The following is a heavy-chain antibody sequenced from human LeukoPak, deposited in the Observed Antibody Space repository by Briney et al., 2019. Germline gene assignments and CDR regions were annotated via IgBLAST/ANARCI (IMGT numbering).Heavy chain of an antibody. CDR3: AKGFIVVVPAAMSY. Sequence: GGSLRLSCAASGFTFSSYGMHWVRQAPGKGLEWVAFIRYDGSNKYYADSVKGRFTISRDNSKNTLYLQMNSLRAEDTAVYYCAKGFIVVVPAAMSYWGQGTLVTVSS. V-gene: IGHV3-30*02. CDR1: GFTFSSYG. D-gene: IGHD2-2*01. J-gene: IGHJ4*02. CDR2: IRYDGSNK.